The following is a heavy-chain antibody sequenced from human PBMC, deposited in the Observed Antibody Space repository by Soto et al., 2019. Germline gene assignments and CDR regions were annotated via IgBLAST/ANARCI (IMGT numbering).Heavy chain of an antibody. Sequence: SETLSLTCAVYGGSFSGYYWSWIRQPPGKGLEWIGEINHSGSTNYNPSLKSRVTIPVDTSKNQFSLKLSSVTAADTAVYYCARASGYSSSWEEYFQHWGQGTLVTVSS. CDR3: ARASGYSSSWEEYFQH. J-gene: IGHJ1*01. CDR2: INHSGST. V-gene: IGHV4-34*01. D-gene: IGHD6-13*01. CDR1: GGSFSGYY.